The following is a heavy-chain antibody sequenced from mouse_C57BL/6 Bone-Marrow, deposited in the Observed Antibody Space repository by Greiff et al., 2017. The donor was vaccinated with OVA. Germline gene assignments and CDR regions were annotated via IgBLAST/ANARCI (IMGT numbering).Heavy chain of an antibody. CDR3: IGEEGAWFAY. CDR2: IDPETGGT. V-gene: IGHV1-15*01. J-gene: IGHJ3*01. Sequence: QVQLQQSGAELVRPGASVTLSCKASGYTFTDYEMHWVKQTPVHGLEWIGAIDPETGGTAYNQKFTGKAILTADKSSSTAYMELRGLTSEASAVYYCIGEEGAWFAYWGQGTLVTVSA. CDR1: GYTFTDYE. D-gene: IGHD3-3*01.